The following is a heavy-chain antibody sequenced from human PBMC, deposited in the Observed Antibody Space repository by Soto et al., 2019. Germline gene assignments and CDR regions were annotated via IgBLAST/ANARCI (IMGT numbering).Heavy chain of an antibody. V-gene: IGHV3-23*01. J-gene: IGHJ5*02. CDR3: AKHAEYQLVSWFDP. CDR1: GFSFSTYA. D-gene: IGHD2-2*01. Sequence: EVQLLESGGGLVQPGGSLRLSCAVSGFSFSTYAMSWVRQAPGKGLEWVSGISAGGGNTYYADSVRGRFTISRDNSKDTLHLQITSLRAEDTAFYYCAKHAEYQLVSWFDPWGQGTLVTVSS. CDR2: ISAGGGNT.